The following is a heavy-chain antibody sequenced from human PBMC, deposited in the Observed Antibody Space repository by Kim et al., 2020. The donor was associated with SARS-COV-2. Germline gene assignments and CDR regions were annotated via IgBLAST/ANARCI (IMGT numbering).Heavy chain of an antibody. CDR2: IFYSGKN. J-gene: IGHJ4*01. Sequence: SETLSLTCTVSGGSISSSNYYWAWIRQPPGKGLEWIGNIFYSGKNSYNPSLKSRVTISVDTSKNQFSLRVTSATAADTAMYYCARTVTMSRTSLFDYSG. CDR1: GGSISSSNYY. D-gene: IGHD1-1*01. CDR3: ARTVTMSRTSLFDY. V-gene: IGHV4-39*07.